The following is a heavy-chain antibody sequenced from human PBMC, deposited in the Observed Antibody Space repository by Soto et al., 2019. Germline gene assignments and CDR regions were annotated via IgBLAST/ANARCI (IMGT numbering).Heavy chain of an antibody. D-gene: IGHD6-13*01. V-gene: IGHV3-48*03. J-gene: IGHJ4*02. Sequence: GGSLRLSCAASRFTFSTYEMHWVRQAPGKGLEWVSYISSSGSTVYYADSVKGRFTISRDNAKSSLYLQMNSLRVEDTAVYYCARDLETTVAAFDFWGLGTLVTVSS. CDR3: ARDLETTVAAFDF. CDR2: ISSSGSTV. CDR1: RFTFSTYE.